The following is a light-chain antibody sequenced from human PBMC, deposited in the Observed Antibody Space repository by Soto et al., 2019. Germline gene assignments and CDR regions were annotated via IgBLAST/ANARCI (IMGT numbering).Light chain of an antibody. V-gene: IGLV1-44*01. Sequence: QSVLTQPPSVSATPGQRVTISCSGGSSNIGSNSVSWYQQLPGTAPTLLIYTNNQRPSGVPDRFSGSKSGTSASLAISGLQSEDEADYYCAAWDDSQNGRLVFGGGTQLTVL. CDR3: AAWDDSQNGRLV. CDR2: TNN. J-gene: IGLJ2*01. CDR1: SSNIGSNS.